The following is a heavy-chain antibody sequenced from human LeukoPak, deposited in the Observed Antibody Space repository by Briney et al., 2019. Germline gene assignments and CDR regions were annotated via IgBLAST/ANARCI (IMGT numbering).Heavy chain of an antibody. CDR2: INPSGGST. Sequence: GASVKVSCKASGYTFTSYYMHWVRQAPGQGLEWMGIINPSGGSTSYAQKFQGRVTMTRDTSISTAYMELSRLRSDDTAVYYCARGRRDGYPRVWGQGTLVTVSS. D-gene: IGHD5-24*01. CDR3: ARGRRDGYPRV. V-gene: IGHV1-46*01. CDR1: GYTFTSYY. J-gene: IGHJ4*02.